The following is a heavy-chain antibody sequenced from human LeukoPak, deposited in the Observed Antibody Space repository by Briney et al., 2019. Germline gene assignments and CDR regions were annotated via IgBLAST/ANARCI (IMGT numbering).Heavy chain of an antibody. CDR2: INHSGST. D-gene: IGHD3-10*01. V-gene: IGHV4-34*01. CDR3: ARVGGRAYYGSGSYYRGNWFDP. CDR1: GGSFSTYY. Sequence: SETLSLTCAVYGGSFSTYYWSWIRQPPGKGLEWIGEINHSGSTTYNPSLESRVTISVDTSKNQFSLKLSSVTAADTAVYYCARVGGRAYYGSGSYYRGNWFDPWGQGTLVTVSS. J-gene: IGHJ5*02.